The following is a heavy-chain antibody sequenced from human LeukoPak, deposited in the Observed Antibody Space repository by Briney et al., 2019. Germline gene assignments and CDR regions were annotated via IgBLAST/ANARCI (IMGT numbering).Heavy chain of an antibody. D-gene: IGHD4-23*01. CDR2: VRNDGFDT. CDR3: ARDRGKDYFGD. Sequence: GGSLRLSCVTSGLTYTNHGFHWLRQSAGRGLEWVAFVRNDGFDTYHSNSVKGRFSISRDDSKNTVYLQMNSLRAEDTALYYCARDRGKDYFGDWGQGTQVTVSS. CDR1: GLTYTNHG. J-gene: IGHJ4*02. V-gene: IGHV3-30*02.